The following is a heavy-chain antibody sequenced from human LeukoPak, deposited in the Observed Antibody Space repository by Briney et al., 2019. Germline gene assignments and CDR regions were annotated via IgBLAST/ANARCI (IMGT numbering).Heavy chain of an antibody. Sequence: SSETLSLTCTVSGGSISSGGYYWSWIRQHPGKGLEWIGYIYYSGSTYHNPSLKSRVTISVDTSKNQFSLKLSSVTAADTAVYYCARGDDRFVFDYWGQGTLVTVSS. V-gene: IGHV4-31*03. CDR3: ARGDDRFVFDY. J-gene: IGHJ4*02. D-gene: IGHD1-1*01. CDR1: GGSISSGGYY. CDR2: IYYSGST.